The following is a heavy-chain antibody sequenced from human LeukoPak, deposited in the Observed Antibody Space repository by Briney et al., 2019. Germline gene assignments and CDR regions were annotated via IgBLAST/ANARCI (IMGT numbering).Heavy chain of an antibody. V-gene: IGHV4-39*01. CDR3: ARHLLLAGAFDI. J-gene: IGHJ3*02. CDR2: IYYSGST. Sequence: PSETQSLTCTVSGSSISSSSYYWGWIRQPPGKGPEWIGSIYYSGSTYYNPSLKSRVTISVDTSKNQFSLKPSSVTAADTAVYYCARHLLLAGAFDIWGQGTMVTVSS. CDR1: GSSISSSSYY. D-gene: IGHD3-22*01.